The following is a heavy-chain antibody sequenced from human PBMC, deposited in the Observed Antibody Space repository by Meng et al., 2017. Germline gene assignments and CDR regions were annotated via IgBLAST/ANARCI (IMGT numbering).Heavy chain of an antibody. CDR2: ISYDGSNK. CDR1: GFTLSSYA. J-gene: IGHJ4*02. D-gene: IGHD2-15*01. CDR3: ARDCSGGSCFFY. Sequence: GESLKISCAASGFTLSSYAMHWVRQAPGKGLEWVAVISYDGSNKYYADSVKGRFTISRDNSKNTLYLQMNSLRAEDTAVYYCARDCSGGSCFFYWGQGTLVTVSS. V-gene: IGHV3-30*01.